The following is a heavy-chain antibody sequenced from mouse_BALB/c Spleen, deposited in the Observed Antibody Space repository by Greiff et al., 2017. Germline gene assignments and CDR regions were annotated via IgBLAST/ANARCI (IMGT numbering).Heavy chain of an antibody. CDR3: ARSTMITRGAMDY. D-gene: IGHD2-4*01. CDR2: IWGDGST. V-gene: IGHV2-6-7*01. Sequence: QVQLQQSGPGLVAPSQSLSITCTVSGFSLTGYGVNWVRQPPGKGLEWLGMIWGDGSTDYNSALKSRLSISKDNSKSQVFLKMNSLQTDDTARYYCARSTMITRGAMDYWGQGTSVTVSS. J-gene: IGHJ4*01. CDR1: GFSLTGYG.